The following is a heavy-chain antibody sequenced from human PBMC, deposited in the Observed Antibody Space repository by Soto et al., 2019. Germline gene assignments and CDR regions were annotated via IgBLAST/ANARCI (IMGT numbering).Heavy chain of an antibody. CDR2: IDPSDSYT. CDR1: GYSFTSYW. J-gene: IGHJ6*02. CDR3: ARTDPNSSSWYYYYYYGMDV. Sequence: GESLKISCKASGYSFTSYWISWVRQMPGKGLEWMGRIDPSDSYTNYSPSFQGHVTISADKSISTAYLQWSSLKASDTAMYYCARTDPNSSSWYYYYYYGMDVWGQGTTVTVSS. D-gene: IGHD6-13*01. V-gene: IGHV5-10-1*01.